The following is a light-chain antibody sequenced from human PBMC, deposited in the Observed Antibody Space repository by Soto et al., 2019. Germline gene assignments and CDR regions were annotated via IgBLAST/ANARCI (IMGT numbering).Light chain of an antibody. CDR3: SSYTTTTAYG. J-gene: IGLJ1*01. CDR2: DVY. CDR1: SSDIGSSDH. V-gene: IGLV2-14*03. Sequence: QSALTQPASVSDSPGQSLTISCIGTSSDIGSSDHVYWHQQHPGRAPKLIIYDVYNRPSGVSHRFSGSKTRNTASLIISGLQAADEADYYCSSYTTTTAYGFGSGTKVPVL.